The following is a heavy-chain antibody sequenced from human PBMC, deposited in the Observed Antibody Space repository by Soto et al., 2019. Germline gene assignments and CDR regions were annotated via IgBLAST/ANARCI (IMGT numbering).Heavy chain of an antibody. D-gene: IGHD2-15*01. J-gene: IGHJ6*03. CDR1: GGSFCGYS. V-gene: IGHV4-34*01. CDR3: ARVLKPLGYCSGGSCYQYYYYYMDV. Sequence: SQTVSLSCAVGGGSFCGYSWSWISQPPGKGLEGPRAINHSGSTNYNTSLKSRVTISVDTSKNQFSLKLSSVTAADTAVYYCARVLKPLGYCSGGSCYQYYYYYMDVWGKGTTVTVSS. CDR2: INHSGST.